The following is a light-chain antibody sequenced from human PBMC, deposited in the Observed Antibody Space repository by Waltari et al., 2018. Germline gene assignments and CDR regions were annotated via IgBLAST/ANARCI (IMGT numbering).Light chain of an antibody. Sequence: EIVLTQSPGTLSLSLGERATLSCRASQTVRTTYLAWYQQKPGQAPTLLIYGASSRATGIPDRFSGSGSGTDFSLTISSLEPEDFAVYYCQQYDISPPTFGGGTKVEIK. V-gene: IGKV3-20*01. CDR2: GAS. J-gene: IGKJ4*01. CDR1: QTVRTTY. CDR3: QQYDISPPT.